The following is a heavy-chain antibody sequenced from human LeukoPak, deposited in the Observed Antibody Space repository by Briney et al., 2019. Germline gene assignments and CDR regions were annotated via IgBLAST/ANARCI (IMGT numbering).Heavy chain of an antibody. CDR1: GFTFSSFA. J-gene: IGHJ4*02. D-gene: IGHD6-13*01. Sequence: GGSLRLSCAASGFTFSSFAMSWVRQAPGKGLEWVSVSVISGSGGHSGGSTYYADSVKGRFTISRDDSNNTLYLQMNNLKVEDTAVYYCAKHRSGIAASGSNYWGQGTLVSVSS. CDR3: AKHRSGIAASGSNY. V-gene: IGHV3-23*01. CDR2: ISGSGGHSGGST.